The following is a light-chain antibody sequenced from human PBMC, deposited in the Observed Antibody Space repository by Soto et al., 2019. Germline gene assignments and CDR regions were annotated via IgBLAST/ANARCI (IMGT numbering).Light chain of an antibody. V-gene: IGLV2-14*01. J-gene: IGLJ2*01. CDR2: DVS. Sequence: QSVLTQPASVSGSPGQSITISCTGTISDVGGYNYVSWYQQHPGKAPKLMIYDVSNRPSGVSNRFSGSKSGNTASLTISGLQAEDEADYYCSSYTSSSTTVFGGGTKVTVL. CDR3: SSYTSSSTTV. CDR1: ISDVGGYNY.